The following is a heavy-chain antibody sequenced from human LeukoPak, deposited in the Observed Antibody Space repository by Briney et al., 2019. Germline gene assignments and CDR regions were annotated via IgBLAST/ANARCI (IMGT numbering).Heavy chain of an antibody. J-gene: IGHJ4*02. Sequence: GGSLRLSCAASGFPFSSYSMTWVRQAPGKGLEWLANIKPDGTTKFYVDSAKGRFTISRDNALNSLYLQMNSLRAEDTAIYYCARSIPYGTTWYGRSDYWGQGTLVTVSS. CDR1: GFPFSSYS. CDR3: ARSIPYGTTWYGRSDY. V-gene: IGHV3-7*03. D-gene: IGHD6-13*01. CDR2: IKPDGTTK.